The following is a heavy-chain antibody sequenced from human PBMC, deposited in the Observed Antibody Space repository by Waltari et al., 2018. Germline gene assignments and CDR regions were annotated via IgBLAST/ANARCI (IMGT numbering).Heavy chain of an antibody. Sequence: EVQLVESGGGLVQPGRSLRLSCAASGFTFDDYAMHWVRQAPGKGLGWVSGISWNSGNIGYADSVKGRFTIYRDNAKNSLYLQMNSLRTGDTALYYCAKGHSGSYGLDSWGQGTLVTVSP. V-gene: IGHV3-9*01. D-gene: IGHD1-26*01. CDR1: GFTFDDYA. CDR3: AKGHSGSYGLDS. CDR2: ISWNSGNI. J-gene: IGHJ4*02.